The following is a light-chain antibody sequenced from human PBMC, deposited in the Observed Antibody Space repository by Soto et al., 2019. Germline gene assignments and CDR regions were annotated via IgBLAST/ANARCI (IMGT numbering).Light chain of an antibody. CDR2: EVS. Sequence: QSALTQPASVSGSPGQSITISCTGTSSDVGSYNFVSWYQQHPGKAPKLMIYEVSNRPSGVSDRFSGSKSGTTASLTISGLQDEDEADYHCSSYTSSTTVIFGGGTKVTVL. CDR1: SSDVGSYNF. V-gene: IGLV2-14*01. CDR3: SSYTSSTTVI. J-gene: IGLJ2*01.